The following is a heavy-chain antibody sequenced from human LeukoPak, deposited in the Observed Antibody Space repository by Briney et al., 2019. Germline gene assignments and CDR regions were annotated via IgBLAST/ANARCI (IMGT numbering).Heavy chain of an antibody. CDR1: GYTFTSYY. V-gene: IGHV1-18*04. D-gene: IGHD4-17*01. J-gene: IGHJ4*02. Sequence: ASVKVSCKASGYTFTSYYMHWVRQAPGQGLEWMGWISAYNGNTNYALKLQGRVTMTTDTSTSTAYMELRSLRSDDTAVYYCARKNYDYGDYYFDYWGQGTLVTVSS. CDR3: ARKNYDYGDYYFDY. CDR2: ISAYNGNT.